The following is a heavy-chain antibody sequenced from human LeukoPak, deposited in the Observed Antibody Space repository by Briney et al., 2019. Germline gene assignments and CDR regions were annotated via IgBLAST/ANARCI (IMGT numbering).Heavy chain of an antibody. V-gene: IGHV4-39*01. CDR1: GGSITNTVYY. CDR2: VYYSGTT. Sequence: PSETLSLTCTVSGGSITNTVYYWGWIRQPPGKGLEWIGTVYYSGTTHYNPSLKSRVTMSVDTSKNQFSLKVTSVTDADTAVYYCVRQISCTTFADFPWGQGTLVTVSS. D-gene: IGHD2/OR15-2a*01. CDR3: VRQISCTTFADFP. J-gene: IGHJ5*02.